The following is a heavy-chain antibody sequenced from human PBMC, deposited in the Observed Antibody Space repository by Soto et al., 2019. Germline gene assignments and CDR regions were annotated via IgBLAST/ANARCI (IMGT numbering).Heavy chain of an antibody. Sequence: QVQLQESGPGLLKPSETLSLTCTVSDGSVDSHHWTWIRQPPGKGLEWIGDYSDSTSYSPSLKSRVSIAADTSRNQSSLKLTSLTAADPAVYFCTTYRRGEGGRGSWSQGALVTVSS. CDR3: TTYRRGEGGRGS. J-gene: IGHJ5*02. V-gene: IGHV4-59*08. CDR2: DYSDST. D-gene: IGHD3-16*01. CDR1: DGSVDSHH.